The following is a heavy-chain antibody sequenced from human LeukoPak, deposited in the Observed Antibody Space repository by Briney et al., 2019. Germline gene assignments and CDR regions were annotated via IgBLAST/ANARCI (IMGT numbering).Heavy chain of an antibody. Sequence: PSQTLSLTCTVSGGSISSGGYYWSWIRQHPGKGLEWIGCIYYSGSTYCNPSLKSRVTISVDTSKNQFSLKLSSVTAADTAVYYCVGISLGYSSSLDYWGQGTLVTVSS. V-gene: IGHV4-31*03. D-gene: IGHD6-13*01. CDR2: IYYSGST. J-gene: IGHJ4*02. CDR3: VGISLGYSSSLDY. CDR1: GGSISSGGYY.